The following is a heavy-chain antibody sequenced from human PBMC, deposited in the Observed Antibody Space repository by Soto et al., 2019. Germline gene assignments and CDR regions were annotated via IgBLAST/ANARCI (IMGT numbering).Heavy chain of an antibody. Sequence: SETLSLTCAVYGGSFGGYYWSWIRQPPGKGLEWIGEINHSGSTNYNPSLKSRVTISVDTSKNQFSLKLSSVTAADTAVYYCARVILDYFDYWGQGTLVTVSS. CDR1: GGSFGGYY. J-gene: IGHJ4*02. CDR3: ARVILDYFDY. CDR2: INHSGST. V-gene: IGHV4-34*01.